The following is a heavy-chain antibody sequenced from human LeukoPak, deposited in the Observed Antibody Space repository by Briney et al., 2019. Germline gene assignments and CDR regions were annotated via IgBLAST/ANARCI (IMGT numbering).Heavy chain of an antibody. J-gene: IGHJ4*02. Sequence: ASVKVSCKASGYTFTSYGISWVRQAPGQGLEWMGWMNPNSGNTGYAQKFQGRVTMTRNTSISTAYMELSSLRSEDTAVYYCARAYRRGRYYFDYWGQGTLVTVSS. CDR3: ARAYRRGRYYFDY. V-gene: IGHV1-8*02. CDR1: GYTFTSYG. CDR2: MNPNSGNT. D-gene: IGHD6-6*01.